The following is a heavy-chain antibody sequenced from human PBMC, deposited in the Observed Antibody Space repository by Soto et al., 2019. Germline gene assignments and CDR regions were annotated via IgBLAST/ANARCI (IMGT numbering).Heavy chain of an antibody. Sequence: QVQLQESGPGLVKPSETLSLTCTVSGGSISSDYWSWIRQPPGKGLEWIGYIYYNGYTNYNPSLTSRVTISVDTSKNQFSLKMSSVTAADTAVYYCATKAPGRVPFDYWGQGTLVTVSS. J-gene: IGHJ4*02. CDR1: GGSISSDY. D-gene: IGHD3-10*01. V-gene: IGHV4-59*01. CDR3: ATKAPGRVPFDY. CDR2: IYYNGYT.